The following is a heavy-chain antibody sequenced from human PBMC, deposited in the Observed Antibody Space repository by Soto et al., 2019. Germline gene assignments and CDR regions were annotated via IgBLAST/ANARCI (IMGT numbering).Heavy chain of an antibody. D-gene: IGHD3-3*01. V-gene: IGHV3-48*03. CDR1: GFTFGSYE. Sequence: VGSLRLSCEAAGFTFGSYEMNWVRQAPGKGLRWVSYISSSGSTIYYADSVKGRFTISRDNAKNSLYLQMNSLRAEDTAVYYCARDRYYDFWSGPTLGYYYGMDVWGQGTTVTVSS. CDR3: ARDRYYDFWSGPTLGYYYGMDV. CDR2: ISSSGSTI. J-gene: IGHJ6*02.